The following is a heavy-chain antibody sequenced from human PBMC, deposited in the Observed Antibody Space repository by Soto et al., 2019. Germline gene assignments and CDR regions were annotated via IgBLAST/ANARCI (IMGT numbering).Heavy chain of an antibody. V-gene: IGHV1-69*13. J-gene: IGHJ6*02. Sequence: SVKVSCKASGGTFSSYAISWVRQAPGQGLEWMEGIIPIFGTANYAQKFQGRVTITADESTSTAYMELSSLRSEDTAVYYCARGIYYDFWSGSPDAYYYYGMDVWGQGTTVTVSS. CDR3: ARGIYYDFWSGSPDAYYYYGMDV. D-gene: IGHD3-3*01. CDR1: GGTFSSYA. CDR2: IIPIFGTA.